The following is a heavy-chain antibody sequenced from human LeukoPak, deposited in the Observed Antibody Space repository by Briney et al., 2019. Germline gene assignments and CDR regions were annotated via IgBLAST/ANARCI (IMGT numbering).Heavy chain of an antibody. CDR3: ARTHSSGWYSVGYYYMDV. CDR1: GGTFTNYH. V-gene: IGHV1-69*06. CDR2: IIPIFGTA. D-gene: IGHD6-19*01. Sequence: SVKVSCKTSGGTFTNYHINWVRQAPGQGLEWMGGIIPIFGTANYAQKFQGRVTITADKSTSTAYMELSSLRSEDTAVYYCARTHSSGWYSVGYYYMDVWGKGTTVIVSS. J-gene: IGHJ6*03.